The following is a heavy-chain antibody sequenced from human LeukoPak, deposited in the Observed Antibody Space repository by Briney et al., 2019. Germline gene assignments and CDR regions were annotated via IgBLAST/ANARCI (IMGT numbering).Heavy chain of an antibody. J-gene: IGHJ4*02. D-gene: IGHD4-17*01. CDR2: ISSSSSYI. CDR1: GFTFASYG. Sequence: GGSLRLSCAASGFTFASYGMTWVRQAPGKGLEWVSSISSSSSYIYYSDSVKGRFTISRDNAKNSLYLQLSSLRAEDTAAYYCARDDPAVPTHYGAPLDYWGQGTLVTVSS. V-gene: IGHV3-21*01. CDR3: ARDDPAVPTHYGAPLDY.